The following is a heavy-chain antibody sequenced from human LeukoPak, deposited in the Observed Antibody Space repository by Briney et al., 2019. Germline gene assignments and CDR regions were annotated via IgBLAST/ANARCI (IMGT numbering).Heavy chain of an antibody. CDR2: IKEDGSEN. CDR1: GFTFSSYC. CDR3: ASGRWSDYLDY. J-gene: IGHJ4*02. D-gene: IGHD3-3*01. Sequence: PGGSLRLSCAASGFTFSSYCVNWVRQAPGKGLEWVANIKEDGSENYYLESVKGRFTISRDNAKNTLYLQMNSLRAEDTAVYYCASGRWSDYLDYWGQGTLVTVSS. V-gene: IGHV3-7*02.